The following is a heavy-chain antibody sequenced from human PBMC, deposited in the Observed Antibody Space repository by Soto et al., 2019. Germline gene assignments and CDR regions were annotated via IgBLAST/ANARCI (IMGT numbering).Heavy chain of an antibody. V-gene: IGHV1-69*13. CDR2: IIPIFGTA. Sequence: SVKVSCKASGGTFSSYAISWVRQAPGQGLEWMGGIIPIFGTANYAQKFQGRVTITADESTSTAYMELSSLRSEDTAVYYCARVRHLYGSYAFDSWGQGTMVTVSS. CDR1: GGTFSSYA. D-gene: IGHD3-10*01. J-gene: IGHJ3*02. CDR3: ARVRHLYGSYAFDS.